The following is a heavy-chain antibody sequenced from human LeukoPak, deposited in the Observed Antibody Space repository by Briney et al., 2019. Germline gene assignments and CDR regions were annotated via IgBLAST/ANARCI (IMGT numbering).Heavy chain of an antibody. CDR3: ARGGSSILDY. CDR1: GFTVSSNF. J-gene: IGHJ4*02. D-gene: IGHD1-26*01. CDR2: ISSSSRYI. Sequence: GGSLRLSCAASGFTVSSNFMSWVRQAPGKGLEWVSSISSSSRYIYYADSVKGRFSISRDNAKNSLYLQVNSLRAEDTAVYYCARGGSSILDYWGQGTLVTVSS. V-gene: IGHV3-21*01.